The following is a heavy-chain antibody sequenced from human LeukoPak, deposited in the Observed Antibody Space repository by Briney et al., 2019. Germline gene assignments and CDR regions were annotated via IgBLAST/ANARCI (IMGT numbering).Heavy chain of an antibody. CDR2: IHTSGNT. CDR1: GGSISTYY. Sequence: SETLSLTCTVSGGSISTYYWSWIRQPTGKGLEWIGRIHTSGNTDYNPSLKSRVTMSVDTSKNQFSLKLSSVTAADTAVYYCAREGSMTARPFVSIDYWGQGTLVTISS. D-gene: IGHD6-6*01. J-gene: IGHJ4*02. CDR3: AREGSMTARPFVSIDY. V-gene: IGHV4-4*07.